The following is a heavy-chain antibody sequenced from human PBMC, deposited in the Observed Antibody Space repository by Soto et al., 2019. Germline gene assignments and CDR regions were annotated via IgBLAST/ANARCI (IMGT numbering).Heavy chain of an antibody. CDR2: IYSGGST. D-gene: IGHD3-10*01. CDR3: ARCDGSATYCFFFAY. CDR1: GFTVSNSY. V-gene: IGHV3-66*01. J-gene: IGHJ4*02. Sequence: EVQLVESGGGLVQSGGSLTLSCAASGFTVSNSYMSWVRQAPGKGLEWVSAIYSGGSTYYADSVKGRFTISRDNSRNTLSLHMNSLRAEDTAVYFCARCDGSATYCFFFAYWGQGTPVTVSS.